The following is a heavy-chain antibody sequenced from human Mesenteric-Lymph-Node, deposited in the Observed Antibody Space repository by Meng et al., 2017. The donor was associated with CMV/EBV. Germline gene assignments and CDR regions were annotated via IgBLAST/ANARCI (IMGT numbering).Heavy chain of an antibody. CDR2: INPNSGGT. CDR1: GYTFTSYY. J-gene: IGHJ6*02. CDR3: ARDIAARSSDYYYYGMDV. Sequence: ASVKVSCKASGYTFTSYYMHWVRQAPGQGLAWMGWINPNSGGTNYAQKFQGRVTMTRDTSISTAYMELSRLRSDDTAVYYCARDIAARSSDYYYYGMDVWGQGTTVTVSS. D-gene: IGHD6-13*01. V-gene: IGHV1-2*02.